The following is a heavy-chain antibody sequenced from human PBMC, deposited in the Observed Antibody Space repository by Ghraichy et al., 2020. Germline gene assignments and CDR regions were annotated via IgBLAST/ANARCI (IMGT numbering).Heavy chain of an antibody. CDR1: GASISGFY. CDR2: IYYSGTT. D-gene: IGHD3-3*01. Sequence: SETLSLTCTVSGASISGFYWRWIRQPPGRGLEWIGHIYYSGTTNYSPSLKSRLTLSVDRSQNLVSLRLSSMTSADTAVYYCARVPTMFGVAPWGMDIWGQGTTVTVS. V-gene: IGHV4-59*01. J-gene: IGHJ6*02. CDR3: ARVPTMFGVAPWGMDI.